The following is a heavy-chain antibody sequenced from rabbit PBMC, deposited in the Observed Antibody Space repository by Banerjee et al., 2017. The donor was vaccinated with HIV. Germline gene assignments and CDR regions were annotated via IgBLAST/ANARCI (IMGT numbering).Heavy chain of an antibody. CDR1: GFSFSNKYV. CDR2: INTSSGNI. CDR3: AGDPWSGWNL. V-gene: IGHV1S45*01. Sequence: QEQLEESGGGLVKPEGSLTLTCKASGFSFSNKYVMCWVRQAPGKGLEWIACINTSSGNIVYATWAKGRFTISKTSSTTVTLQMTSLTAADTATYFCAGDPWSGWNLWGPGTLVTVS. J-gene: IGHJ4*01. D-gene: IGHD4-1*01.